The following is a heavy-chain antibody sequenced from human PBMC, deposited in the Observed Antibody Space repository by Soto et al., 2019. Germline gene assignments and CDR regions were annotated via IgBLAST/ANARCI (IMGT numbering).Heavy chain of an antibody. CDR1: GYTFTSYV. CDR3: ARVSGTVTPDRFDP. D-gene: IGHD4-4*01. J-gene: IGHJ5*02. V-gene: IGHV1-18*01. CDR2: ISAYNGNT. Sequence: GASVKVSCKASGYTFTSYVISWVRQAPGQGLEWMGWISAYNGNTNYAQKLQGRVTMTTDTSTSTAYMELRSLRSDDTAVYYCARVSGTVTPDRFDPWGQGTLVTVSS.